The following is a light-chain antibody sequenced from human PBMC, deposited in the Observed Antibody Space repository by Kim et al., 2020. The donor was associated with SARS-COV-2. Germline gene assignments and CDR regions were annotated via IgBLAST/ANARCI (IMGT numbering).Light chain of an antibody. Sequence: LSPGESATLSCRASQSVSSNFVAWYQQKPGQTPRLLIYGASSRATGTPDRFSGSGSRTDFTLTISRLQPEDFAVYYCQQYGNSPETFGQGTKLEI. CDR3: QQYGNSPET. CDR1: QSVSSNF. J-gene: IGKJ2*01. V-gene: IGKV3-20*01. CDR2: GAS.